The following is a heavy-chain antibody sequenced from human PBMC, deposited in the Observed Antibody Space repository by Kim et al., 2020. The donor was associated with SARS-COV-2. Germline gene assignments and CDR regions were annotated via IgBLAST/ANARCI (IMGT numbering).Heavy chain of an antibody. D-gene: IGHD6-6*01. CDR1: GGSFSGYY. CDR2: INHSGST. Sequence: SETLSLTCAVYGGSFSGYYWSWIRQPPGKGLEWIGEINHSGSTNYNPSLKSRVTISVDTSKNQFSLKLSSVTAADTAVYYCARKGAQLAHNWFDPWGQGTLVTVSS. J-gene: IGHJ5*02. CDR3: ARKGAQLAHNWFDP. V-gene: IGHV4-34*01.